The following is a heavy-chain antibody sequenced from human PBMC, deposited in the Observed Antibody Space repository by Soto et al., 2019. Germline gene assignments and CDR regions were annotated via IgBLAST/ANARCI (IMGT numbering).Heavy chain of an antibody. CDR1: GFPFSNYG. V-gene: IGHV3-30*03. CDR3: ASQQWRAPV. D-gene: IGHD6-19*01. CDR2: ISFDGHNE. J-gene: IGHJ1*01. Sequence: PGGSLRLSCAASGFPFSNYGMHWVRQAPGKGLEWVAVISFDGHNEDYADSVKGRFTISRDNSKSTLYLQMNSLRGEDTAVYYCASQQWRAPVWGQGTLVTVS.